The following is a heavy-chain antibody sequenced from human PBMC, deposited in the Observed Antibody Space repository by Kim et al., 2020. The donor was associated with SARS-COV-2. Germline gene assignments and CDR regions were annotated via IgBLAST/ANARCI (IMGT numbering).Heavy chain of an antibody. D-gene: IGHD1-1*01. CDR3: ASPKTGTTYNYFDY. Sequence: PSLKSRVTISVDTSKNQFSLKLSSVTAADTAVYYCASPKTGTTYNYFDYCGQGTLVTVSS. J-gene: IGHJ4*02. V-gene: IGHV4-39*01.